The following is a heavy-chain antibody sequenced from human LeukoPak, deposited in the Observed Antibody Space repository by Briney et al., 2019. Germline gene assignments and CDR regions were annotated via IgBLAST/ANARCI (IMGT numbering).Heavy chain of an antibody. J-gene: IGHJ6*02. V-gene: IGHV4-34*01. CDR2: INHSGST. Sequence: PSETLSLTCAVYGGSFSDYYWSWIRQPPGKGLEWIGEINHSGSTNYNPSLKSRVTISVDMSKNQFSLKVSSVTAADTAVYYCARGPLAAAGTLTYYYYGMDVWGQGTTVTVSS. CDR3: ARGPLAAAGTLTYYYYGMDV. CDR1: GGSFSDYY. D-gene: IGHD6-13*01.